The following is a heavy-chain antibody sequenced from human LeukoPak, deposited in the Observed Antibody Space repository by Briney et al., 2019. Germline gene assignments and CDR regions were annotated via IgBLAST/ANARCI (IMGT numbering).Heavy chain of an antibody. J-gene: IGHJ4*02. Sequence: GASVKVSCKASGYTFTGYYMHWVRQAPGQGLEWMGWINPNSGGTNYAQKFQGRVTMTRDTSISIAYMELSRLRSDDTAVYYCARGGKIVLLWFDRGSYFDYWGQGTLVTVSS. CDR2: INPNSGGT. V-gene: IGHV1-2*02. CDR3: ARGGKIVLLWFDRGSYFDY. D-gene: IGHD3-10*01. CDR1: GYTFTGYY.